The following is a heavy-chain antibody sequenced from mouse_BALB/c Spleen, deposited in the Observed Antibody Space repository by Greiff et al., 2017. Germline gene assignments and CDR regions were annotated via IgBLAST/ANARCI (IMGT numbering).Heavy chain of an antibody. CDR3: ADYYYGSSDYAMDY. D-gene: IGHD1-1*01. Sequence: VQLKESGAELVKPGASVKLSCTASGFNIKDTYMHWVKQRPEQGLEWIGRIDPANGNTKYDPKFQGKATITADTSSNTAYLQLSSLTSEDTAVYYCADYYYGSSDYAMDYWGQGTSVTVSS. CDR1: GFNIKDTY. CDR2: IDPANGNT. J-gene: IGHJ4*01. V-gene: IGHV14-3*02.